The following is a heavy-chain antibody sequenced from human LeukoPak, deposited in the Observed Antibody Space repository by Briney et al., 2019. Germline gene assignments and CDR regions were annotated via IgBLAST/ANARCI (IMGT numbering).Heavy chain of an antibody. V-gene: IGHV3-21*01. Sequence: RPGGSLRLSCAASGFTFSSYSMNWVRQAPGKGLEWVSSISSSSSYIYYADSVKGRFTISRDNAKNSLYLRMNSLRAEGTAVYYCARDDSSGYYPPFDYWGQGTLVTVSS. D-gene: IGHD3-22*01. CDR3: ARDDSSGYYPPFDY. CDR2: ISSSSSYI. J-gene: IGHJ4*02. CDR1: GFTFSSYS.